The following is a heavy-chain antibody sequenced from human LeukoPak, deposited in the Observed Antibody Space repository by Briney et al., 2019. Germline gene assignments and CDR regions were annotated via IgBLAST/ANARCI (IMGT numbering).Heavy chain of an antibody. V-gene: IGHV3-23*01. CDR2: TRGSGGST. CDR3: AKFRSGVGDY. CDR1: GFTFSSYA. Sequence: GGSLRLSCAASGFTFSSYAMSWVRQAPGKGLEWVSATRGSGGSTYYADSVEGRFTISRDNSKNTLYLQMNSLRAEDTAVYYCAKFRSGVGDYWGQGALVTVSS. J-gene: IGHJ4*02. D-gene: IGHD1-26*01.